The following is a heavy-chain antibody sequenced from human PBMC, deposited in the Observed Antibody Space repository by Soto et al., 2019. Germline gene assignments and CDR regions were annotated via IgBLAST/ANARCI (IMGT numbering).Heavy chain of an antibody. J-gene: IGHJ4*02. CDR3: ARGGWRRIDY. D-gene: IGHD3-3*01. CDR1: GGSISTYY. V-gene: IGHV4-59*08. CDR2: IYYSGST. Sequence: XXTLSLPFTVSGGSISTYYWGWIRQPPGKGLEWIGYIYYSGSTNYNPSLKSRVTISVDTSKNQFSLKLSSVTAADTAVYYCARGGWRRIDYWGQGTLVTVSS.